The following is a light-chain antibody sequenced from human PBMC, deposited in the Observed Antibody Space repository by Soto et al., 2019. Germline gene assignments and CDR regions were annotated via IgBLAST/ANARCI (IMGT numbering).Light chain of an antibody. CDR2: EVS. CDR1: SNDFGGYSY. Sequence: QSALPQPASVSGSPGHSIPISCSGTSNDFGGYSYVSWYQQHPGKAPKLMIYEVSNRPSGVSNRFSGSKSGNTASLTISGLQAEDEAYYYCSSYTSSSIPYVFGTGTKLTVL. V-gene: IGLV2-14*01. J-gene: IGLJ1*01. CDR3: SSYTSSSIPYV.